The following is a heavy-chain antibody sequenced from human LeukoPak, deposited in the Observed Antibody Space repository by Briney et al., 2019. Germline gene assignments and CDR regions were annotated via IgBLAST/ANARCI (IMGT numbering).Heavy chain of an antibody. CDR2: INPNSGGT. J-gene: IGHJ6*02. Sequence: ASVKVSCKASGYTFTGYYMHWVRQAPGQGLEWMGWINPNSGGTNYAQKFQGRVTMTRDTSISTAYMELSRLRSDDTAVYYCARDTTHSRSRYYYGMDVWGQGPTVTVPS. V-gene: IGHV1-2*02. D-gene: IGHD6-6*01. CDR1: GYTFTGYY. CDR3: ARDTTHSRSRYYYGMDV.